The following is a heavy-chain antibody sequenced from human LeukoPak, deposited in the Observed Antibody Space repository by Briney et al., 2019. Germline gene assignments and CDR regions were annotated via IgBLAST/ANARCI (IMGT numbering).Heavy chain of an antibody. J-gene: IGHJ4*02. Sequence: GGSLRLSCIASGCRFGDGVMSWFRQAPGKGLEWVGCIRSKAYGGATQYAASVKGRFTISREDSKSIAYLQMNSLKAEDTAVYYCARSYDVLSGYFPPDYWGQGTLVTVSS. CDR2: IRSKAYGGAT. V-gene: IGHV3-49*03. D-gene: IGHD3-3*01. CDR3: ARSYDVLSGYFPPDY. CDR1: GCRFGDGV.